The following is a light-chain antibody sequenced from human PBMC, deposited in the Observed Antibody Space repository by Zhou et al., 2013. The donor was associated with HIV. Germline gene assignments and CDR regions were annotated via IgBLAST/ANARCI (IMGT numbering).Light chain of an antibody. V-gene: IGKV3-11*01. CDR2: EAS. J-gene: IGKJ3*01. CDR3: QQYGTATFY. CDR1: QSVGTY. Sequence: EILLTQSPVTLSLSPGERATLSCRASQSVGTYLSWYQHKPGQAPRLLIYEASTRATGIPARFSGSGSGTDFTLTVSSLEPEDFAVYYCQQYGTATFYFGPGTKWISN.